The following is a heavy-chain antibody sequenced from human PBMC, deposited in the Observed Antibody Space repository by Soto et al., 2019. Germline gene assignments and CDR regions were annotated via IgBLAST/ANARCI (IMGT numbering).Heavy chain of an antibody. D-gene: IGHD1-26*01. V-gene: IGHV1-3*04. CDR2: VDTGNGNT. CDR1: GYTFTDYA. Sequence: GASVKVSCKPSGYTFTDYAIHWLRQSPGHSLEWLGWVDTGNGNTKYSQNFQDRLTITRDTFARTTAMELNSLNSGDTALYYCARGAKWDPRGVEAQQDDYFDYWGRGTLVTVSS. CDR3: ARGAKWDPRGVEAQQDDYFDY. J-gene: IGHJ4*02.